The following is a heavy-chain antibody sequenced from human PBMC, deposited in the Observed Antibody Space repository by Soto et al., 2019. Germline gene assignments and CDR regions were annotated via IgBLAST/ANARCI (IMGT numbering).Heavy chain of an antibody. V-gene: IGHV1-24*01. CDR1: GYTLTELS. CDR2: FDPEDGET. J-gene: IGHJ4*02. Sequence: GASVKVSCKVSGYTLTELSMHWVRQAPGKGLEWMGGFDPEDGETIYTQKFQGRVTMTEDTSTDTAYMELSSLRSEDTAVYYCATDIAATFAFDYWGQGTLVTVSS. D-gene: IGHD6-6*01. CDR3: ATDIAATFAFDY.